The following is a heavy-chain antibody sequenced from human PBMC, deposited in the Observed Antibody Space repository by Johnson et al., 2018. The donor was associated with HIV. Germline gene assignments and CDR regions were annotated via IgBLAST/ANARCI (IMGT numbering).Heavy chain of an antibody. CDR2: IWYDGSNK. J-gene: IGHJ3*02. CDR1: GITFSSYG. V-gene: IGHV3-33*08. CDR3: SYIFVDTAMDKTTTDAFDI. D-gene: IGHD5-18*01. Sequence: VQLVESGGGVVQPGRSLRLSCAASGITFSSYGMNWVRQAPGKGLEWVAVIWYDGSNKYYADSVKGRFTISRDNSKNTLYLQMNSLRAEDTAVYYCSYIFVDTAMDKTTTDAFDIWGQGTMVTVSS.